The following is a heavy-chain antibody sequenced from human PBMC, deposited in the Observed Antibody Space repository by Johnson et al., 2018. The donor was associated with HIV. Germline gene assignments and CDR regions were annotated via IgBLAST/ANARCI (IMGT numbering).Heavy chain of an antibody. V-gene: IGHV3-7*05. Sequence: VQLVESGGGLVKPGGSLRLSCAASGFTFTNAWMHWVRQAPGKGLEWVANIKQDGSEKYYLDSVKGRFTISRDNAKNSLYLQMNSLRDEDTAVYYCARDLGSGYNDAFDIWGQGTMVTISS. D-gene: IGHD3-22*01. CDR1: GFTFTNAW. CDR2: IKQDGSEK. J-gene: IGHJ3*02. CDR3: ARDLGSGYNDAFDI.